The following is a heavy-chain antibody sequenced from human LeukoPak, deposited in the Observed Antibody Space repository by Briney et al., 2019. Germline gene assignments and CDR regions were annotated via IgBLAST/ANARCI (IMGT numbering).Heavy chain of an antibody. CDR1: GFTFSSYS. CDR2: ISSSSSTI. CDR3: AGSGWELLRYYYYYMDV. J-gene: IGHJ6*03. Sequence: PGGSLRLSCAASGFTFSSYSMNWVRQAPGKGLEWGSYISSSSSTIYYADSVKGRFTISRDNAKNSLYLQMDSLRAEDTAVYYCAGSGWELLRYYYYYMDVWGKGTTVTVSS. V-gene: IGHV3-48*01. D-gene: IGHD1-26*01.